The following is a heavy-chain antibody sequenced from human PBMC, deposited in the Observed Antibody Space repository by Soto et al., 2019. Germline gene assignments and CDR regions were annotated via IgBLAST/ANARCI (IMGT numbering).Heavy chain of an antibody. D-gene: IGHD2-15*01. CDR2: ISSSSTYI. Sequence: GGSLRLSCAVSGFTLSAYNMIWVRQAPGKGLEWVSSISSSSTYIYYADSVKGRFTISRDNAKNSLYLQMNSLRADDTAVYYCASETHCSGPRCFDYWGQGSLVTVSS. CDR1: GFTLSAYN. CDR3: ASETHCSGPRCFDY. J-gene: IGHJ4*02. V-gene: IGHV3-21*01.